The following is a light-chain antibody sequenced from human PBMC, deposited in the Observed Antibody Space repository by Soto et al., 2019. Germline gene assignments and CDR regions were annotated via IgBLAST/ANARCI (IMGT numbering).Light chain of an antibody. Sequence: ALTQPASVSGSPGQSITISCTGTSSDVGGYNYVSWYQQHPGKAPKLMIYDVSNRPSGVSNRFSGSKSGNTASLTISGLQAEDEADYYCSSYTSSSWVFGGGTQLTVL. CDR3: SSYTSSSWV. CDR2: DVS. V-gene: IGLV2-14*01. CDR1: SSDVGGYNY. J-gene: IGLJ3*02.